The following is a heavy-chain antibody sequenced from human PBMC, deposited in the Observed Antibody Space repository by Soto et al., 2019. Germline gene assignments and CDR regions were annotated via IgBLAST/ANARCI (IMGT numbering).Heavy chain of an antibody. CDR3: AGTHDSLDY. D-gene: IGHD3-22*01. Sequence: EVQLVESGGGLVKPGGSLRLSCAGSRFTFSSYYMNWVRQAPGKGLEWVSSISSSGSNLYYTDSVKGRFTISRDNAENSLYLQMNSLKAEDTAVYYCAGTHDSLDYWGQGTLVTVSS. CDR1: RFTFSSYY. CDR2: ISSSGSNL. V-gene: IGHV3-21*01. J-gene: IGHJ4*02.